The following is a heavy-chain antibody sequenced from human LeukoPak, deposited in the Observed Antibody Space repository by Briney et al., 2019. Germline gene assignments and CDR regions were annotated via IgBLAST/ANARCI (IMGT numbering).Heavy chain of an antibody. CDR2: IIAIFGTA. J-gene: IGHJ6*03. Sequence: GASVKLSCKASGGTFSSYAISWVRQAPGQGLEWMGGIIAIFGTANYAQKFQDRVTITADKSTSTAYMELSSLRSEDTAVYYCARVVGLTGYSSTWYSGYYYYMDVWGKGTTVTVSS. D-gene: IGHD6-13*01. CDR1: GGTFSSYA. CDR3: ARVVGLTGYSSTWYSGYYYYMDV. V-gene: IGHV1-69*06.